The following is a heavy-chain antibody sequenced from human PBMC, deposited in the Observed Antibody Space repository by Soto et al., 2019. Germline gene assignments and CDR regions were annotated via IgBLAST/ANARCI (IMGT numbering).Heavy chain of an antibody. CDR1: GFTFSSYA. CDR2: ISYDGSNK. V-gene: IGHV3-30-3*01. CDR3: ARPVRNYYYYYGMDV. D-gene: IGHD6-6*01. Sequence: QVQLVESGGGVVQPGRSLRLSCAASGFTFSSYAMHWVRQAPGKGLEWVAVISYDGSNKYYADSVKGRFTISRDNSKNTLYLQMNSLRAEDTAVYYCARPVRNYYYYYGMDVRGQGTTFTVSS. J-gene: IGHJ6*02.